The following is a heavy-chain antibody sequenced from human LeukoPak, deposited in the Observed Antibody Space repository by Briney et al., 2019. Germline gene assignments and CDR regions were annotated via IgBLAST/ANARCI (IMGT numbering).Heavy chain of an antibody. J-gene: IGHJ5*02. CDR2: ISYSGST. D-gene: IGHD1-26*01. Sequence: PSETLSLTCTVSGGSISSGSYLWGCIRQSPGKGLEWIGSISYSGSTYYNPSLKSRVTVSVDTSKNQFSLKVTSVTAADTAVYYRARWVGNRNWFDPWGQGTLVTVSS. V-gene: IGHV4-39*07. CDR3: ARWVGNRNWFDP. CDR1: GGSISSGSYL.